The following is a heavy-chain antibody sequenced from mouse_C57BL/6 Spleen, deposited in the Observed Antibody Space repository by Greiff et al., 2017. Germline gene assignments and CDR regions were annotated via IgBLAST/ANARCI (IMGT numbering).Heavy chain of an antibody. V-gene: IGHV5-6*01. J-gene: IGHJ2*01. Sequence: EVQLVESGGDLVKPGGSLKLSCAASGFTFSSYGMSWVRQTPDKRLEWVATISSGGSYTYYPDSVKGRFTISRDNAKNTLYLQMSSLKSEDTAMYYCARTPNYYGSSYFDYWGQGTTLTVSS. CDR1: GFTFSSYG. D-gene: IGHD1-1*01. CDR3: ARTPNYYGSSYFDY. CDR2: ISSGGSYT.